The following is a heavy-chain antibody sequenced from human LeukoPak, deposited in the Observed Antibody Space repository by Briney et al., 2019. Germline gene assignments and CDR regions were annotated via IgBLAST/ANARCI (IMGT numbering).Heavy chain of an antibody. V-gene: IGHV5-51*01. CDR3: ARIWLRAFDI. J-gene: IGHJ3*02. CDR2: IYPDDSDT. Sequence: GESLKISLKGSGYSFKNYWIAWVRQMPGKGLEWMGIIYPDDSDTRYSPSFQGQVTISADKSISTAYLQWSSLKASDTAMYYCARIWLRAFDIWGQGTMVTVSS. D-gene: IGHD3-16*01. CDR1: GYSFKNYW.